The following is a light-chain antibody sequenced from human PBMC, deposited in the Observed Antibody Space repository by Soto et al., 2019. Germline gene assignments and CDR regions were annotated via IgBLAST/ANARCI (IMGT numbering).Light chain of an antibody. CDR1: SSDVGGYHY. Sequence: QSALTQPASVSGSPGQSITISCTGTSSDVGGYHYVSWYQQHPGKAPKLMIYDVSNRPSGVSNRFSGSKSGNTASLTISGLQAEDEADYYCRSYTSSSTVVFGGGTKLTVL. J-gene: IGLJ2*01. CDR2: DVS. CDR3: RSYTSSSTVV. V-gene: IGLV2-14*01.